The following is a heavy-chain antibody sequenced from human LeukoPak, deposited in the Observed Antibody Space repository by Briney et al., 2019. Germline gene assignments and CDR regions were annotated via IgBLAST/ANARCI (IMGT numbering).Heavy chain of an antibody. V-gene: IGHV4-39*07. Sequence: SETLSLTCTVSGGSISSSSYYWGWIRQPPGKGLEWIGSIYYSGSTYYNPSLKSRVTISVDTSKNQFSLKLSSVTAADTAVYYCARGEWLRSWFGYWGQGTLVTVSS. CDR1: GGSISSSSYY. D-gene: IGHD5-12*01. CDR2: IYYSGST. CDR3: ARGEWLRSWFGY. J-gene: IGHJ4*02.